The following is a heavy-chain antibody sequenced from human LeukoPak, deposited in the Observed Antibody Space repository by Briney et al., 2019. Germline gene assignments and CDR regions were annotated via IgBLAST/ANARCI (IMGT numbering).Heavy chain of an antibody. V-gene: IGHV4-59*11. CDR1: GASIRSHY. J-gene: IGHJ5*02. CDR3: ARRNRGGWFDP. Sequence: SETLSLTCTVSGASIRSHYWSWIRQPPGKGLEWIGYMYYSGNSNYNPALKSRVTISVDTSKNQFSLKMISVTPADTAVFYCARRNRGGWFDPWGQGTQVTVSS. CDR2: MYYSGNS. D-gene: IGHD3-10*01.